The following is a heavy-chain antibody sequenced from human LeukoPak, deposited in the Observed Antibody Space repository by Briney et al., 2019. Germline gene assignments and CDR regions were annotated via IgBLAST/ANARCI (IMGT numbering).Heavy chain of an antibody. V-gene: IGHV4-34*01. Sequence: SETLSLTCAVSDGSFSGYYWTWIRQPPGKGLEWIWEINHSGSTKYNPSLKNIATISVDMSKNQFPLKLTSVTAADTAVYYCARLHGYYDILTGYYRYYFDYWGEGTLVTVSS. J-gene: IGHJ4*02. D-gene: IGHD3-9*01. CDR2: INHSGST. CDR3: ARLHGYYDILTGYYRYYFDY. CDR1: DGSFSGYY.